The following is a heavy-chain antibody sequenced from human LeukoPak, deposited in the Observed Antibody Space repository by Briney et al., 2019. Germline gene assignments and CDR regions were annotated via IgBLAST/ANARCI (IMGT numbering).Heavy chain of an antibody. V-gene: IGHV3-72*01. CDR2: TRNKANSYTT. J-gene: IGHJ4*02. Sequence: GGSLRLSCAASGFTFSDHYMDWVRQAPGKGLEWVGRTRNKANSYTTEYAASVKGRFTISRDDSKNSLYLQMNSLKTEDTAVHYCAREASGSFDYWGQGTLVTVSS. CDR3: AREASGSFDY. D-gene: IGHD1-26*01. CDR1: GFTFSDHY.